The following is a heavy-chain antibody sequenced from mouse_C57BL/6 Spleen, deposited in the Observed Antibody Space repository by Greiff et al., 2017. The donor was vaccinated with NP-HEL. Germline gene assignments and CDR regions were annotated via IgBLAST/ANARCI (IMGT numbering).Heavy chain of an antibody. J-gene: IGHJ2*01. Sequence: EVKLVESGGGLVKPGGSLKLSCAASGFTFSSYAMFWVRQTPEKRLEWVATISDGGSYTYYPDNVKGRFTISRDSAKNNLYLQMSHLKSEDTAMYYCAREGATVPYFDYWGQGTTLTVSS. CDR1: GFTFSSYA. CDR2: ISDGGSYT. D-gene: IGHD1-1*01. V-gene: IGHV5-4*01. CDR3: AREGATVPYFDY.